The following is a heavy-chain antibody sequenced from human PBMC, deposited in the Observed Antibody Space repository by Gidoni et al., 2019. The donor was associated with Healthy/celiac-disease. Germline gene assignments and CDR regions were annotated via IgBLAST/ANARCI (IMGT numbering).Heavy chain of an antibody. J-gene: IGHJ5*02. CDR1: GYTFTSYD. D-gene: IGHD6-13*01. CDR3: ARARGGVAAAGTGWFDP. V-gene: IGHV1-8*01. Sequence: QVQLVQSGAELKKPGASVKVSCQASGYTFTSYDTNWVRQATGQGLEWMGWMNTNSGNTGYAQKFQGRVTMTRNTSISTAYMELSSLRSEDTAVYYCARARGGVAAAGTGWFDPWGQGTLVTVSS. CDR2: MNTNSGNT.